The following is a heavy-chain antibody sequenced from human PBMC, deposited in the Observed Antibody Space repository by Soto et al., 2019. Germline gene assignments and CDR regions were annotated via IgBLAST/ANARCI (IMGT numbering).Heavy chain of an antibody. V-gene: IGHV4-39*01. CDR3: ARNELVRGNWFDS. D-gene: IGHD3-10*01. J-gene: IGHJ5*01. Sequence: SETLSLTCTVSGGAISSSSYYWGWIRQPPGKGLEWIGSIYYSWSTYYNPSLKSRATISVDTSKKQFSLKLSSVNAADKAVYACARNELVRGNWFDSCGQGTLVTV. CDR1: GGAISSSSYY. CDR2: IYYSWST.